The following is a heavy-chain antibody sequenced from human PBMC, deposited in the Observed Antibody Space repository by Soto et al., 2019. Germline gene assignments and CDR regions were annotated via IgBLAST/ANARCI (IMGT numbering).Heavy chain of an antibody. Sequence: GGSLRLSCAASGFTFSSYGMHWVRQAPGKGLEWVAVISYDGSNKYYADSVKGRFTISRDNSKNTLYLQMNSLRAEDTAVYYCAKDPAFAVTTSYFDYWGQGTLVTVSS. D-gene: IGHD4-17*01. V-gene: IGHV3-30*18. J-gene: IGHJ4*02. CDR1: GFTFSSYG. CDR2: ISYDGSNK. CDR3: AKDPAFAVTTSYFDY.